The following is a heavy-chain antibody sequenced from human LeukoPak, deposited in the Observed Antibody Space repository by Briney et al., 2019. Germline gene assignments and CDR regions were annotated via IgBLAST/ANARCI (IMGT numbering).Heavy chain of an antibody. CDR2: ISAGGTST. D-gene: IGHD1-26*01. J-gene: IGHJ4*02. Sequence: GGSLSLSCAASGFTFSSYAMSWVRQTPGKGLEWVSGISAGGTSTYYADSVKGRFTISRDNSKNTLYLQMNSLRAEDTAVYYCAKHLDSASYYPRHFDYWGQGTLVTVSS. V-gene: IGHV3-23*01. CDR3: AKHLDSASYYPRHFDY. CDR1: GFTFSSYA.